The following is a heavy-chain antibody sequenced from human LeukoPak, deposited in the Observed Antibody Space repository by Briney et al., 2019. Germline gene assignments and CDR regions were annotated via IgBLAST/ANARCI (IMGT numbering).Heavy chain of an antibody. Sequence: EASVKVSCKASGYTFTSYGISWVRQAPGQGLEWMGGIIPIFGTANYAQKFQGRVTITADKSTSTTYMELSSLRSEDTAVYYCARGNSVDTAMARYDYWGQGTLVTVSS. CDR3: ARGNSVDTAMARYDY. CDR1: GYTFTSYG. D-gene: IGHD5-18*01. V-gene: IGHV1-69*06. CDR2: IIPIFGTA. J-gene: IGHJ4*02.